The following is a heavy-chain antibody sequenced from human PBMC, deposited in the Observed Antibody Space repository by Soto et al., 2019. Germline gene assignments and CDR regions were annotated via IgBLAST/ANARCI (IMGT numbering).Heavy chain of an antibody. CDR2: IIPILGTP. V-gene: IGHV1-69*10. J-gene: IGHJ4*02. CDR1: GDTFSTYA. D-gene: IGHD3-22*01. Sequence: GASVKVSCKASGDTFSTYAISWVRQAPGQGLEWLGGIIPILGTPSHAQRFQGRVTITADKSTSTAYMELSSLRSEDTAVYYCARERSRYDRSGYYRPDYWGQGTLVTVSS. CDR3: ARERSRYDRSGYYRPDY.